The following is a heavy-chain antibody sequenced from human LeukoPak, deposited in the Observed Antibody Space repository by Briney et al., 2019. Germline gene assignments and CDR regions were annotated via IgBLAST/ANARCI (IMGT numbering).Heavy chain of an antibody. J-gene: IGHJ5*02. D-gene: IGHD6-13*01. V-gene: IGHV3-11*01. CDR3: ARDGYLGLKAFDP. CDR1: GFTFSDYY. Sequence: GGSLRLSCAASGFTFSDYYMSWIRQAPGKGLEWVSYISSSGSTIYYADSVKGRFTTSRDNAKNSLYLQMNSLRAEDTAVYYCARDGYLGLKAFDPWGQGTLVTVSS. CDR2: ISSSGSTI.